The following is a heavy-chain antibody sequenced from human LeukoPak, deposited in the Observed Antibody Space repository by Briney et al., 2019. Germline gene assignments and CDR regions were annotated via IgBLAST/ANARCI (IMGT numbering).Heavy chain of an antibody. CDR1: GGSISSYY. V-gene: IGHV4-59*01. Sequence: SETLSLTCSGSGGSISSYYWSWIRQPPGKGLEWIGYIYYSGSTDYNPSLKSRVTISVDTSKNQFFLTLYSVTAADTAVYYCARLDFSNYLNDYWGQGTLVTVSS. J-gene: IGHJ4*02. D-gene: IGHD4-11*01. CDR3: ARLDFSNYLNDY. CDR2: IYYSGST.